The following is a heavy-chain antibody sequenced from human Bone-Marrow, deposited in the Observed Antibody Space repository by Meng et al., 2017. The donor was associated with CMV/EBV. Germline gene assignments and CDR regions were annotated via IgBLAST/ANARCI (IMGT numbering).Heavy chain of an antibody. CDR1: GGSISSYY. D-gene: IGHD1-26*01. CDR3: AREVNWGGSYYYFDY. J-gene: IGHJ4*02. Sequence: SETLSLTCTVSGGSISSYYWSWIRQPPGKGLEWIGYIYYSGSTNYNPSLKSRVTISVDTSKNQFSLKLSSVTAADTAVYYCAREVNWGGSYYYFDYWGQGTLVTVSS. V-gene: IGHV4-59*01. CDR2: IYYSGST.